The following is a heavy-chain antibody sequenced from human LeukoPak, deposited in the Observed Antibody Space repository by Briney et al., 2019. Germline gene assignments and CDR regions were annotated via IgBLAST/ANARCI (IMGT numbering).Heavy chain of an antibody. CDR1: GFSFMNAW. V-gene: IGHV3-15*01. D-gene: IGHD2/OR15-2a*01. Sequence: GGSLRLSRAASGFSFMNAWMIWVRQAPGKGLEWVGRIKSNADGGTPDYAAPARGRFTISRDDSKNTLYLQMNSLKTEDTAVYYCTTFYHEYSPYWGRGTLVTVSS. CDR3: TTFYHEYSPY. CDR2: IKSNADGGTP. J-gene: IGHJ4*02.